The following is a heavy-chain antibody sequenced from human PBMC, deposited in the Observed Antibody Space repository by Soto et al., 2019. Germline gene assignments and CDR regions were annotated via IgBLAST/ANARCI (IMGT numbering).Heavy chain of an antibody. V-gene: IGHV1-69*13. D-gene: IGHD4-17*01. Sequence: ASVKVSCKASGGTFSSYAISWVRQAPGQGLEWMGGIIPIFGTANYAQKFQGRVTITADESTSTAYMELSSLRSEDTAVYYCARCFEPILRVTTVIQLGYYYGMDVWGQGTTVTVSS. J-gene: IGHJ6*02. CDR2: IIPIFGTA. CDR3: ARCFEPILRVTTVIQLGYYYGMDV. CDR1: GGTFSSYA.